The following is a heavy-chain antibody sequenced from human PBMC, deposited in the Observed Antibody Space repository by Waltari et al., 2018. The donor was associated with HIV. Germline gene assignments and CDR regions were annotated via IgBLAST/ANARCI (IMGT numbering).Heavy chain of an antibody. CDR1: GFTFRTSW. D-gene: IGHD6-19*01. V-gene: IGHV3-7*01. Sequence: EVQVAESGRGSVQPGASLRLSRTVSGFTFRTSWMQCVRQAPGRGLEWVANIKEDGSERSYVESVKGRFIISRDKAKNSLFLQMYGLGAEDTGVYYCARLQWATQNLDFWGQGTLVTVSS. CDR3: ARLQWATQNLDF. CDR2: IKEDGSER. J-gene: IGHJ4*02.